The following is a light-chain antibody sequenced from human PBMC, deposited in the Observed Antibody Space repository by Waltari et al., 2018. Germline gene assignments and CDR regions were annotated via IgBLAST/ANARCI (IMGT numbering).Light chain of an antibody. CDR1: QSVLYSSNNKNY. CDR3: QQYYSTPYT. V-gene: IGKV4-1*01. CDR2: WAS. J-gene: IGKJ2*01. Sequence: DIVMTQSPDSLAVSLGEKATINCKSSQSVLYSSNNKNYLAWYQQKPGQPPKLLIYWASTRESGVPDRFSGSGSGTDFTLTISSPQAEDVAGYYCQQYYSTPYTFGQGTKLEIK.